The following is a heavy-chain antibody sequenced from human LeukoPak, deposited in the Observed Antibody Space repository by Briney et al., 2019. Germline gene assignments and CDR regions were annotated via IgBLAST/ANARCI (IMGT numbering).Heavy chain of an antibody. Sequence: PGGSLRLSCAASGFTFSSYAMSWVRPAPGRGLEWVSAISGSGGSTYYADSVKGRFTISRDNSKNTLYLQMNSLRAEDTAVYYCAKDAHDYGAYYFDYWGQGTLVTVSS. CDR1: GFTFSSYA. CDR3: AKDAHDYGAYYFDY. J-gene: IGHJ4*02. D-gene: IGHD4-17*01. V-gene: IGHV3-23*01. CDR2: ISGSGGST.